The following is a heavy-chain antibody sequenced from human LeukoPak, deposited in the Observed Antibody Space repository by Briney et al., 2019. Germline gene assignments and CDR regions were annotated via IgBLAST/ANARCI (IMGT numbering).Heavy chain of an antibody. CDR2: IKQDGSEK. CDR3: ARHSGTYFDY. Sequence: PGGSLRLSCAASGFTLSGYWMTWVRQAPGKGLEWLANIKQDGSEKYSVDSVKGRFTISRDNAKNSLYLQMNSLRAEDTAVYYCARHSGTYFDYWGQGTLVTVSS. D-gene: IGHD1-26*01. J-gene: IGHJ4*02. V-gene: IGHV3-7*01. CDR1: GFTLSGYW.